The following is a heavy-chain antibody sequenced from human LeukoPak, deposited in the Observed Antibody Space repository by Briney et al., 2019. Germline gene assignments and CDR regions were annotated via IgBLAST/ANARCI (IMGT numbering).Heavy chain of an antibody. CDR1: GYTFTSYY. D-gene: IGHD1-26*01. J-gene: IGHJ5*02. CDR3: ARASYSGRYLGSLDP. Sequence: ASVKVSCKASGYTFTSYYMHWVRQAPGQGLEWMGISNPSGGATNYAQRFQGRVTMTRDTSTSTVYMELSSLRSEDTAVYYCARASYSGRYLGSLDPWGQGTLVTVSS. CDR2: SNPSGGAT. V-gene: IGHV1-46*01.